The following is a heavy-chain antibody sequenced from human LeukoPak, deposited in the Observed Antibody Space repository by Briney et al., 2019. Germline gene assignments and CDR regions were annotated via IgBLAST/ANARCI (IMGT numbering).Heavy chain of an antibody. CDR1: GGSISSYY. D-gene: IGHD6-13*01. Sequence: SETLSLTCTVSGGSISSYYWSWIRQPPGKGLEWIGHIYYSGSTKYNPSLRSRVTISADTSKNQFSLKLSSVTAADTAVYYCARHLRGEQQLSGFDYWGQGTPVTASS. CDR2: IYYSGST. CDR3: ARHLRGEQQLSGFDY. J-gene: IGHJ4*02. V-gene: IGHV4-59*08.